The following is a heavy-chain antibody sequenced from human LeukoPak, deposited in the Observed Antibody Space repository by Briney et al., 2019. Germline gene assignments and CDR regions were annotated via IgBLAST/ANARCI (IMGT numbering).Heavy chain of an antibody. Sequence: GGSLRLSCAASGLIVSSNYMSWVRQAPGKGLEWVSVIHSGGSTYYADSVKGRFTISRDNSKNTLYLQMNSLRAEDTALYYCAKGLERESRLDSWGQGTLVTVSS. V-gene: IGHV3-53*01. CDR3: AKGLERESRLDS. CDR1: GLIVSSNY. D-gene: IGHD1-1*01. J-gene: IGHJ4*02. CDR2: IHSGGST.